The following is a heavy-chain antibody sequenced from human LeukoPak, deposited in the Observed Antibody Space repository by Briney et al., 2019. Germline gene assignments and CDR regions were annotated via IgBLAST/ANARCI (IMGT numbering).Heavy chain of an antibody. D-gene: IGHD3-22*01. CDR3: ARQGGITMTPI. CDR2: VYYSGST. Sequence: SETLSLTCAVSGGSISPYYWSWIRQSPGKGLEWIGYVYYSGSTNYNPSLKSRVTISVDTSKNQFSLKLSSVTAADTAVYYCARQGGITMTPIWGQGTMVTVSS. V-gene: IGHV4-59*08. J-gene: IGHJ3*02. CDR1: GGSISPYY.